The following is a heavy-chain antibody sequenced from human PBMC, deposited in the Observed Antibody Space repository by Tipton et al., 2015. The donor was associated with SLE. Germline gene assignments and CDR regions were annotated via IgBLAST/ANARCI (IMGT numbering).Heavy chain of an antibody. J-gene: IGHJ4*02. CDR1: GGSFSGYY. V-gene: IGHV4-34*01. D-gene: IGHD3-22*01. Sequence: TLSLTCAVYGGSFSGYYWSWIRQPPGKGLEWIGEINHRGTTNHNPSLKSRVTISVDTSKNQFSLRLSSVTAADTAVYYCASPGQNYYDSSGYSNWGQGTLVTVSS. CDR2: INHRGTT. CDR3: ASPGQNYYDSSGYSN.